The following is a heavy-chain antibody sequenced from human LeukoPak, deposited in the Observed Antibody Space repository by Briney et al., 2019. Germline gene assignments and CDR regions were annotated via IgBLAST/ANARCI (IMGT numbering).Heavy chain of an antibody. D-gene: IGHD6-6*01. CDR2: IYYSGNT. V-gene: IGHV4-39*01. Sequence: SETLTLTCTVSGGSISSNGYFWGWIRQPPGKGLEWIGTIYYSGNTYYNPSLKSRVTISVDTSKNQFSLRLSSVTAADTAVYYCARQSRGSSSSSDYFDYWGQGTLVTVSS. CDR3: ARQSRGSSSSSDYFDY. J-gene: IGHJ4*02. CDR1: GGSISSNGYF.